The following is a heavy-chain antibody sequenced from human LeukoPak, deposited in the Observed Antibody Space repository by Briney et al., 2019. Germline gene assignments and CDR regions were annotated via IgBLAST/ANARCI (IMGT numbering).Heavy chain of an antibody. V-gene: IGHV3-30*18. CDR1: GFTFSNYA. CDR3: AKGQLVDYGMDV. CDR2: ISYDGSHI. Sequence: GRSLRLSCAASGFTFSNYAMHWVRQAPGKGLEWVAVISYDGSHIYYADSVKGRFTISRDTSKNTLYLQMNSLRAEDTALYYCAKGQLVDYGMDVWGQGTTVTVSS. J-gene: IGHJ6*02. D-gene: IGHD6-13*01.